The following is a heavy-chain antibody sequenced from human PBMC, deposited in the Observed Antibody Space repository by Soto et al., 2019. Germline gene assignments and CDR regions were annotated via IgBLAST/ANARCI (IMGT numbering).Heavy chain of an antibody. CDR2: MNPNSGNT. J-gene: IGHJ5*02. D-gene: IGHD4-17*01. CDR1: GYTFTSYD. Sequence: QVQLVQSGAEVKKPGASVKVSCKASGYTFTSYDINWVRQATGQGLEWMGWMNPNSGNTAHAQKFQGRVTMTRNPSISTAYMELSSLRSEDTAVYYCARGNPRGYGDYHWGQGTLVTVSS. CDR3: ARGNPRGYGDYH. V-gene: IGHV1-8*01.